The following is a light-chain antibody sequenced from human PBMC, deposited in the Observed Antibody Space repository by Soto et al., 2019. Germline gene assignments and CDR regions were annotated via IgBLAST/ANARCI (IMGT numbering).Light chain of an antibody. J-gene: IGKJ1*01. CDR1: QSVSSS. Sequence: EIVLTQSPGTLSFSPGERATLSCRASQSVSSSLAWYQQKPGQAPRLLIYRASSRATGVPDRFSGSGSGTDFTLTINRLEPEDFAVYYCQQYGSSGTFGQGTKVDIK. CDR3: QQYGSSGT. CDR2: RAS. V-gene: IGKV3-20*01.